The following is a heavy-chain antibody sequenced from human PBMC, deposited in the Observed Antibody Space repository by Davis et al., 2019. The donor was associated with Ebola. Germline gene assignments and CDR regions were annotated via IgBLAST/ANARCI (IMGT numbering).Heavy chain of an antibody. CDR1: GFTFSSYS. J-gene: IGHJ4*02. CDR3: ARGPQIIASSGRTYFFDY. Sequence: PGGSLRLSCAASGFTFSSYSMNWVRQAPGKGLEWVSSISSGSSYIYSADSVQGRFTISRDNAKNSLDLQMNSLRAEDMAMYYCARGPQIIASSGRTYFFDYWGQGTLVTVSS. CDR2: ISSGSSYI. D-gene: IGHD6-13*01. V-gene: IGHV3-21*01.